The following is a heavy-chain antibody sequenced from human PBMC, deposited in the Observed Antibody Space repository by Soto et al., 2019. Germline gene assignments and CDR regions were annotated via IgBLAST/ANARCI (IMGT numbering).Heavy chain of an antibody. J-gene: IGHJ6*02. V-gene: IGHV1-69*08. CDR3: ARDIGATIINYYYGMYV. CDR1: GGTFSSYT. Sequence: QVQLVQSGAEVKKPGSSVKVSCKASGGTFSSYTISWVRQAPGQGLEWMGRIIPILGIANYAQKFQGRVTITADKSTSTAYMELSSLISEDTDVYYCARDIGATIINYYYGMYVWGQGTTVTVSS. CDR2: IIPILGIA. D-gene: IGHD5-12*01.